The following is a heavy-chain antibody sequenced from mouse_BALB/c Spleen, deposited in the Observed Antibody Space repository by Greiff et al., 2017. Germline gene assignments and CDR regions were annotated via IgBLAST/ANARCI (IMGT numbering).Heavy chain of an antibody. CDR3: ARRDYYGKYGYAMDY. CDR2: ISDGGSYT. Sequence: EVQLVESGGGLVKPGGSLKLSCAASGFTFSDYYMYWVRQTPEKRLEWVATISDGGSYTYYPDSVKGRFTISRDNAKNNLYLQMSSLKSEDTAMYYCARRDYYGKYGYAMDYWGQGTSVTVSS. J-gene: IGHJ4*01. D-gene: IGHD2-1*01. CDR1: GFTFSDYY. V-gene: IGHV5-4*02.